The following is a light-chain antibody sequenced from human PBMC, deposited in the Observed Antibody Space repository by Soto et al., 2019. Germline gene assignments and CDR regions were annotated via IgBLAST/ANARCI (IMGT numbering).Light chain of an antibody. Sequence: EIVLTQSPGTLSLSPGERATLSCRASQSVTSNYLAWYQHKPGQAPRLLISGASSNATGIPARFSGRGAGTDFARTISRLEPEGFAVYYGQQYGTSPRTFGQGTKLVIK. CDR1: QSVTSNY. J-gene: IGKJ2*01. CDR2: GAS. V-gene: IGKV3-20*01. CDR3: QQYGTSPRT.